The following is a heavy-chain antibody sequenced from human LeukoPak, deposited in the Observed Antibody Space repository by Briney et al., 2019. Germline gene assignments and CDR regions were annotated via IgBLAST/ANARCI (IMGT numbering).Heavy chain of an antibody. CDR1: GYPFTVYL. V-gene: IGHV1-2*06. CDR2: INPNNGGT. Sequence: GASVKVSCKTSGYPFTVYLVHWVRQAPGQGLEWMGRINPNNGGTNYAQKFRGRVTMTRDTSISTVYMELSRLTSDDTAVYYCARDPWGGDIVVVPAAIHDPWGQGTLVTVSS. CDR3: ARDPWGGDIVVVPAAIHDP. D-gene: IGHD2-2*01. J-gene: IGHJ5*02.